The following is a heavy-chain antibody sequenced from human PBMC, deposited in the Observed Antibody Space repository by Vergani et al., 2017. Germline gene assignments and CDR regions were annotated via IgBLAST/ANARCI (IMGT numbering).Heavy chain of an antibody. Sequence: QVQLVQSGAEVKKPGASVKVSCKASGYTFTSYGISWVRQAPGQGLEWMGWISAYNGNTNYAQKLQGRVTMTTETSTSTAYMELGSLGSDDTAVYYCARDVGEYYYDSSGQDVDAFVIWGQGTMVTVSS. D-gene: IGHD3-22*01. CDR2: ISAYNGNT. CDR3: ARDVGEYYYDSSGQDVDAFVI. CDR1: GYTFTSYG. J-gene: IGHJ3*02. V-gene: IGHV1-18*04.